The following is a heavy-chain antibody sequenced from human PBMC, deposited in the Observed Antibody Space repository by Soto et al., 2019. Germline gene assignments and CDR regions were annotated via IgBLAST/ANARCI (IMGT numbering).Heavy chain of an antibody. CDR2: ISYDGSNK. V-gene: IGHV3-30-3*01. D-gene: IGHD3-22*01. CDR1: GFTFSSYA. CDR3: ARALDYYDSSGSPAFDI. J-gene: IGHJ3*02. Sequence: QVQLVESGGGVVQPGRSLRLSCAASGFTFSSYAMHWVRQAPGKGLEWVAVISYDGSNKYYADSVKGRFTISRDNSKNTLYLQMNSLRAEDTALYYCARALDYYDSSGSPAFDIWGQGTMVTVSS.